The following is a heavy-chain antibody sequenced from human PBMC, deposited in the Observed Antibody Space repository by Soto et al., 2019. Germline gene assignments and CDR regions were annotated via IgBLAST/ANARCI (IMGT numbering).Heavy chain of an antibody. J-gene: IGHJ4*02. CDR2: IYYSGST. CDR1: GGSISSYY. V-gene: IGHV4-59*04. CDR3: ASYYYDSSGYYYVPGVY. Sequence: SETLSLTCTVSGGSISSYYWSWIRQPPGKGLEWIGCIYYSGSTYYNPSLKSRVTISVDTSKNQFSLKLSSVTAADTAVYYCASYYYDSSGYYYVPGVYWGQGTLVTVSS. D-gene: IGHD3-22*01.